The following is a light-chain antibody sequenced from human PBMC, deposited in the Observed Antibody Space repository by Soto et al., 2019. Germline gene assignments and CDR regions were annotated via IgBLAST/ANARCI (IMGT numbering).Light chain of an antibody. J-gene: IGKJ1*01. CDR3: QNYDSAPRT. CDR2: AAS. CDR1: QDIGSY. V-gene: IGKV1-27*01. Sequence: DIQMTQSPSSLSASVGDTVTITCRASQDIGSYLAWYQQKPGKVPKLLIYAASTFQSGVPSRFSGSGSGTDFTLTLSGLQPEDVATYYCQNYDSAPRTFGQGTKVEIK.